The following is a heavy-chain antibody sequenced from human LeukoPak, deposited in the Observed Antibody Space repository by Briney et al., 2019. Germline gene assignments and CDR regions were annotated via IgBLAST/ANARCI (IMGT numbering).Heavy chain of an antibody. D-gene: IGHD1-26*01. V-gene: IGHV3-64*01. Sequence: GGSLRLSCAASGLTFSSYAFHWVRQAPGKGLEYVSAISSNGGRTYYANSVKGRFTISRDNSKNTLYLQMGRLRAEDMAVYYCARDFLVGATAFDIWGQGTMVTVSS. CDR3: ARDFLVGATAFDI. J-gene: IGHJ3*02. CDR1: GLTFSSYA. CDR2: ISSNGGRT.